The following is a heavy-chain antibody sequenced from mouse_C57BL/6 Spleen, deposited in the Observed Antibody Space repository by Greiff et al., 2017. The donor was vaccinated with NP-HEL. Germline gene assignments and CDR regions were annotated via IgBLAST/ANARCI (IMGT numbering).Heavy chain of an antibody. D-gene: IGHD4-1*01. CDR2: IWSDGST. V-gene: IGHV2-6-1*01. J-gene: IGHJ4*01. Sequence: VQLQQSGPGLVAPSQSLSITCTVSGFSFTSYGVHWVRQPPGKGLEWLVVIWSDGSTTYNSALKSRLSISKDNSKSQVFLKMNSLQTDDTAMYYCARHKNAGDAMDYWGQGTSVTVSS. CDR3: ARHKNAGDAMDY. CDR1: GFSFTSYG.